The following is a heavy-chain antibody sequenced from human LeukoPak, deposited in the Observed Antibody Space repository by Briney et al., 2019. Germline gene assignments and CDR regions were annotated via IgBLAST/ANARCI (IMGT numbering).Heavy chain of an antibody. CDR1: GGSVSSGSYY. D-gene: IGHD2-21*02. CDR3: ASGGDYYYYYGMDV. Sequence: PSETLSLTCTVSGGSVSSGSYYWSWIRQPPGKGLEWIGYIYYSGSTNYNPSLKSRVTISVDTSKNQFSLKLSSVTAADTAVYYCASGGDYYYYYGMDVWGQGTTVTVSS. V-gene: IGHV4-61*01. CDR2: IYYSGST. J-gene: IGHJ6*02.